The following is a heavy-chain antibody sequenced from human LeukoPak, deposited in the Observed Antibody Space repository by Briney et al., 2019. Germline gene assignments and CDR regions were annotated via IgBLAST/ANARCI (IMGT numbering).Heavy chain of an antibody. CDR3: ARDRGNYFDY. V-gene: IGHV4-59*01. CDR2: ISYSGTT. CDR1: GGSISSYY. Sequence: SETLSLTCTVSGGSISSYYWSWVRQPPGKGLEWIGYISYSGTTNYNPSLKSRVTISVAPSKNQFSMKLRSVTAPDTAVYYCARDRGNYFDYWGQGTLVTVSS. D-gene: IGHD6-13*01. J-gene: IGHJ4*02.